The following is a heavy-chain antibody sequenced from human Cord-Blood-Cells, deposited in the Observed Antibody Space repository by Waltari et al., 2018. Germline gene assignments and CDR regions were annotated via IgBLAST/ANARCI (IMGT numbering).Heavy chain of an antibody. D-gene: IGHD1-26*01. CDR3: AKDRTGGGSYHAFDI. V-gene: IGHV3-30*18. CDR2: ISYDGSNK. J-gene: IGHJ3*02. CDR1: GFTFSRYG. Sequence: QVQLVESGGGVVQPGRSLRLSCAASGFTFSRYGMHWVRQAPGKWREWVVIISYDGSNKYYADSVKGRFTISRDNSKNTLYLQMNSLRAEDTAVYYFAKDRTGGGSYHAFDIWGQGTMVTVSS.